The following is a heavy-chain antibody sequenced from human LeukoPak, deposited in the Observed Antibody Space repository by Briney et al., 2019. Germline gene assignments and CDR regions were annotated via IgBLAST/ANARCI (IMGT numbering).Heavy chain of an antibody. J-gene: IGHJ4*02. CDR3: ARGRDDSSSWFDY. D-gene: IGHD6-13*01. CDR2: ISWNSGSI. Sequence: GGSLRLSCAASGFTFDDYAMHWVRQAPGKGLEWVSGISWNSGSIGYADSVKGRFTISRDNAKNSLYLQMNSLRAEDTALYYCARGRDDSSSWFDYWGQGTLVTVSS. CDR1: GFTFDDYA. V-gene: IGHV3-9*01.